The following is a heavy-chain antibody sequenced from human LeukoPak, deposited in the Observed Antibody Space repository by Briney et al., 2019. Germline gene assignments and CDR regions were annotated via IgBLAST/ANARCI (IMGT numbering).Heavy chain of an antibody. J-gene: IGHJ4*01. CDR3: AKDHNWGPDY. CDR1: GFTLSDHY. V-gene: IGHV1-2*02. CDR2: IRPKNGDT. Sequence: GASVKVSCKASGFTLSDHYMHWIRQAPGQGLEWMGWIRPKNGDTHYAQNFQDRVTMTRDTSTATVSMELSSLKSDDTAFYYCAKDHNWGPDYWGQGTPVTVSS. D-gene: IGHD7-27*01.